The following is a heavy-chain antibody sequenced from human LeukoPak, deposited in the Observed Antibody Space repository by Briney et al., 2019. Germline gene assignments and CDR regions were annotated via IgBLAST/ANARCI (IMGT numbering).Heavy chain of an antibody. CDR3: ARGIHIRKVGVDPNWFDP. CDR1: GYTFTGYY. CDR2: INPNSGGT. V-gene: IGHV1-2*02. J-gene: IGHJ5*02. Sequence: AASVKVSCKASGYTFTGYYMHWVRQAPGQGLEWMGGINPNSGGTNYAQKFQGRVTMTRDTSISTAYMELSRLRSEDTAVYYCARGIHIRKVGVDPNWFDPWGQGPLVTVSS. D-gene: IGHD1-26*01.